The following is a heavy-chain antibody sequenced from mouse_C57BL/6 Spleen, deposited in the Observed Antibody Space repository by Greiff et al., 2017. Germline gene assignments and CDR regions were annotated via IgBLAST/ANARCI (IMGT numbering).Heavy chain of an antibody. D-gene: IGHD1-1*01. J-gene: IGHJ2*01. CDR1: GYTFTDYE. Sequence: QVQLQQSGAELVRPGASVTLSCKASGYTFTDYEMHWVKQTPVHGLEWIGAIDPETGGTAYNQKFKGKAILTADKSSSTAYMELRSLTSEDSAVYDCTRRGTVVARVGYFDYWGQGTTLTVSS. CDR3: TRRGTVVARVGYFDY. CDR2: IDPETGGT. V-gene: IGHV1-15*01.